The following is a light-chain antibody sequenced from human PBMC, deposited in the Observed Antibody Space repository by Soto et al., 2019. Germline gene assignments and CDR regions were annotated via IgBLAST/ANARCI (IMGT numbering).Light chain of an antibody. J-gene: IGKJ4*01. CDR1: QYINTR. CDR2: GAS. CDR3: QQYNSYPLT. V-gene: IGKV3D-15*01. Sequence: EIVLTQSPATLSSFPGDRVTLSCRASQYINTRLAWYQHRPGQAPRLLIYGASSRATGIPDRFSGSGSGTEFTLTISSLQPDDFATYYCQQYNSYPLTFGQGTKVDIK.